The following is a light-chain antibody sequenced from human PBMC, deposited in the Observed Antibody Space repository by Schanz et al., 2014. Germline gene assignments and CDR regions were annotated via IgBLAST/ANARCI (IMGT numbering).Light chain of an antibody. Sequence: EIVLTQSPGALSLSPGERATLSCRASQSISSTYLAWYQQKPGQAPRLLIYGASSRATGIPDRFSGSGSGTDFTLTISSLQSEDFAVYYCHHYGGSPYTFGQGTKLEIK. CDR1: QSISSTY. V-gene: IGKV3-20*01. J-gene: IGKJ2*01. CDR3: HHYGGSPYT. CDR2: GAS.